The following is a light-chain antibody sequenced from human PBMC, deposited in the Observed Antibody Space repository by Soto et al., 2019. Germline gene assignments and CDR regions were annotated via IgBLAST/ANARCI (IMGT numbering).Light chain of an antibody. CDR1: RSDVGSYNL. V-gene: IGLV2-23*01. CDR3: CAYENTWV. Sequence: QSALTQPASVSGSPGESITISCTGTRSDVGSYNLVSWYQQYPGKAPKLMIYEDTKRPSGVSNRFSGSKSGNTASLTISGLQTEDEADYSCCAYENTWVFGGGTKLTVL. CDR2: EDT. J-gene: IGLJ3*02.